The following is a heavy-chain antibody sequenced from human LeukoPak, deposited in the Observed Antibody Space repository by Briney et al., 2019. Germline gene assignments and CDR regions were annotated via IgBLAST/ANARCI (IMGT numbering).Heavy chain of an antibody. V-gene: IGHV4-59*04. J-gene: IGHJ3*02. CDR2: VYYIGSP. CDR3: AGGRDAFDI. CDR1: GFSISSSA. Sequence: GSLRLSCAASGFSISSSAMNWVRQAPGKGLEWVGSVYYIGSPHYNPSLKSRATVSVDTSSNRFSLKLTSLTAADSALYYCAGGRDAFDIWGQGTMVTVSS.